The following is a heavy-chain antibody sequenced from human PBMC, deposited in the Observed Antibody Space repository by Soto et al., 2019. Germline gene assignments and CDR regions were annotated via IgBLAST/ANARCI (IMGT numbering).Heavy chain of an antibody. V-gene: IGHV1-69*01. Sequence: QVQLVQSGAEVKKPGSSVKVSCKASGGTFSSYAISWVRQAPGQGLEWMGGIIPIFGTANYAQKFQGRVTITADESTSTAYMELSSLRSEDTAVYYCARSAETLGYCSGGSCFYFDYWAQGTLVTVSS. CDR1: GGTFSSYA. CDR3: ARSAETLGYCSGGSCFYFDY. D-gene: IGHD2-15*01. J-gene: IGHJ4*02. CDR2: IIPIFGTA.